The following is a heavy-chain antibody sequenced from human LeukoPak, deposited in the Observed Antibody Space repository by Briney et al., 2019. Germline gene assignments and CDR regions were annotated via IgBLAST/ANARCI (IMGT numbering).Heavy chain of an antibody. CDR2: ISAYNGNT. CDR3: ARVRNLEWFIGPGDY. D-gene: IGHD3-3*01. Sequence: GASVKGSCKASGYTFTSYGISWVRQAPGQGLEWMGWISAYNGNTNYAQKLQGRVTMTTDTSTSTAYMELRSLRSDDTAVYYCARVRNLEWFIGPGDYWGQGTLVTVSS. J-gene: IGHJ4*02. CDR1: GYTFTSYG. V-gene: IGHV1-18*01.